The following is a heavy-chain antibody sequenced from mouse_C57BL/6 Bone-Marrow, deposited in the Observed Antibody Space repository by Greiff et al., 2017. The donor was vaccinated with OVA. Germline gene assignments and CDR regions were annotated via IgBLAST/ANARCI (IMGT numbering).Heavy chain of an antibody. V-gene: IGHV1-80*01. CDR3: ARGYF. CDR1: GYAFSSYW. J-gene: IGHJ2*01. Sequence: VQGVESGAELVKPGASVEISCKASGYAFSSYWMNWVKQRPGQGLEWIGQLYPGDGDTNYNGKFKGKATLTADKSSSTAYMQLSSLTSEDSAVYFCARGYFWGQGTTLTVSS. CDR2: LYPGDGDT.